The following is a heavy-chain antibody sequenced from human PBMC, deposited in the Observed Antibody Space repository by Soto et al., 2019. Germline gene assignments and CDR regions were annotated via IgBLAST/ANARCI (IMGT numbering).Heavy chain of an antibody. CDR1: GFTFSSYA. CDR2: ISGGGDST. V-gene: IGHV3-23*01. J-gene: IGHJ4*02. Sequence: EVQLLESGGGLVQPGGSLRLSCAASGFTFSSYAMNWVRQAPGKGLEWVSTISGGGDSTYYADSVKGRFTITRDNSKSTLYLQMNSLRAEDTDVYYCEKNTVPLVGVEAVDYWGRGTLVTVSS. D-gene: IGHD2-15*01. CDR3: EKNTVPLVGVEAVDY.